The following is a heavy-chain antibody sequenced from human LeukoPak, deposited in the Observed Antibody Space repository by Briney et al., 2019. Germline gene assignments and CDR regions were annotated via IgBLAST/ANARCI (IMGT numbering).Heavy chain of an antibody. CDR3: AREGYTNGWYRN. Sequence: GGSLRLSCAASGFSFSSSYMSWVRQAPGKGLEWVSVIFSSGSTYYADSVKGRFTISRDNSKNTLYLQMNSLRAEDTAVYFCAREGYTNGWYRNWGQGTLVTVSS. CDR2: IFSSGST. D-gene: IGHD6-19*01. CDR1: GFSFSSSY. J-gene: IGHJ4*02. V-gene: IGHV3-53*01.